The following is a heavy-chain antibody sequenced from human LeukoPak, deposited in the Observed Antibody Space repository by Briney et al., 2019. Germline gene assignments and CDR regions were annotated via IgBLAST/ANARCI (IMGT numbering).Heavy chain of an antibody. V-gene: IGHV4-31*11. CDR3: ARATGDSSGYYPDY. J-gene: IGHJ4*02. Sequence: NPSETLSLTCAVSGGSISSGGYNWSWIRQHPGKGLEWIGYIYYSGSTYYNPSLKSRVTISVDTSKNQFSLKLSSVTAADTAVYYCARATGDSSGYYPDYWGQGTLVTVSS. D-gene: IGHD3-22*01. CDR2: IYYSGST. CDR1: GGSISSGGYN.